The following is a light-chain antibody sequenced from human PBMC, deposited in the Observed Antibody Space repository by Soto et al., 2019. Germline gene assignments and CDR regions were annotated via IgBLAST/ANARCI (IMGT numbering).Light chain of an antibody. J-gene: IGLJ2*01. CDR3: GMWDSSLSDARVV. CDR1: SSNIGNNY. CDR2: DNN. Sequence: QSVLTQPPSVSAAPGQKVTISCSGSSSNIGNNYVSWYQQLPGTAPKLLIYDNNKRPSGIPDQFSGSKSGTSATLGITGLQAGDEADYYCGMWDSSLSDARVVFGGGTTLTVL. V-gene: IGLV1-51*01.